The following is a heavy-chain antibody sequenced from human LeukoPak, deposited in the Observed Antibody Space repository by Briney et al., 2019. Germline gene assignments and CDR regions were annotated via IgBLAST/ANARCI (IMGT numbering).Heavy chain of an antibody. CDR3: ARGVGYQLPSSGEDY. D-gene: IGHD2-2*01. J-gene: IGHJ4*02. Sequence: GRSQRLYCTATGSTFSSSGISCVRQAPWNGLHPEPNIKQDGSEKYYVDSVKGRFTISRDNAKNSLYLQMNSLRAEDTAVYYCARGVGYQLPSSGEDYWGQGTLVTVSS. CDR1: GSTFSSSG. CDR2: IKQDGSEK. V-gene: IGHV3-7*04.